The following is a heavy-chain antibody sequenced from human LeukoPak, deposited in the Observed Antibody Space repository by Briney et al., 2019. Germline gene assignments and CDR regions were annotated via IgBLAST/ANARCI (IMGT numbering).Heavy chain of an antibody. CDR1: GGTFSSYA. Sequence: ASVKVSCKASGGTFSSYAISWVQQAPGQGLEWMGWISAYNGNTNYAQKLQGRVTMTTDTSTSTAYMELRSLRSDDTAVYYCARDRIAVASLDYWGQGTLVTVSS. CDR3: ARDRIAVASLDY. D-gene: IGHD6-19*01. V-gene: IGHV1-18*01. CDR2: ISAYNGNT. J-gene: IGHJ4*02.